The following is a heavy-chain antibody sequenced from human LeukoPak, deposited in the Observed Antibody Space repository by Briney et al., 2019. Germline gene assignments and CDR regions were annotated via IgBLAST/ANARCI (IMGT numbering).Heavy chain of an antibody. CDR2: IISIFGTA. V-gene: IGHV1-69*01. CDR3: ARRGYSSSSWGYYYYYMDV. Sequence: ASVKVSCKASGGTFSSYAITWVRQALGQGLEWMGGIISIFGTANYAQKFQGRVTITADESTSTAYMALSSLRSEDTAVYYCARRGYSSSSWGYYYYYMDVWGKGTTVTVSS. CDR1: GGTFSSYA. D-gene: IGHD6-6*01. J-gene: IGHJ6*03.